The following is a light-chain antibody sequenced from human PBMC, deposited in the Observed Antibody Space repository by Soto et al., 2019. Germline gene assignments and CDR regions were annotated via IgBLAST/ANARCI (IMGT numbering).Light chain of an antibody. V-gene: IGLV2-14*01. Sequence: QSALTQPASVSGSPGESITISCTGTSSDVGGYNYVSWYQQPPGKAPKLMIYEVSNRPSGVSNRFSGSKSGNTASLTISGLQDEEEADYYCSSYKSRSTVVFGGGTKVTV. J-gene: IGLJ2*01. CDR3: SSYKSRSTVV. CDR2: EVS. CDR1: SSDVGGYNY.